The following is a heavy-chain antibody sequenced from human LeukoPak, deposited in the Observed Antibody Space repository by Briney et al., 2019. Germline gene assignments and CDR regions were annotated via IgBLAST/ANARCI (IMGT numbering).Heavy chain of an antibody. CDR1: GGSISSYY. J-gene: IGHJ4*02. CDR2: IYTSGST. Sequence: SETLSLTCTVSGGSISSYYWSWIRQPAGDGLEWIGRIYTSGSTNYNPSLKSRVTISVDTSKNQFSLKLSSVAAADTAVYYCARGWYYGSGSDYFDYWGQGPLVTVSS. V-gene: IGHV4-4*07. CDR3: ARGWYYGSGSDYFDY. D-gene: IGHD3-10*01.